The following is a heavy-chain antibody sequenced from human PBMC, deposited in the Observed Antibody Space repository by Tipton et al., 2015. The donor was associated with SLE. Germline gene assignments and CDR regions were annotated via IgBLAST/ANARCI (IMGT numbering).Heavy chain of an antibody. CDR3: ARLTSDYWSGSTYFDS. V-gene: IGHV4-59*08. CDR1: GVSISSHY. D-gene: IGHD3-3*01. Sequence: GLVKPSETLSLTCTVSGVSISSHYWSWVRQAPGKGLEWIGYIYFSESTNYSPSLKSRVSISVDTSKNQFSLKLSSVTAADTAVYYCARLTSDYWSGSTYFDSWGQGTLVTVSS. CDR2: IYFSEST. J-gene: IGHJ4*02.